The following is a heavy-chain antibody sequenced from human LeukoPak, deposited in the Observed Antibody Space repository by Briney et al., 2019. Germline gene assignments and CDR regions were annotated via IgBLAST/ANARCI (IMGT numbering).Heavy chain of an antibody. CDR2: MNPNSGNT. CDR1: GYTFTSYD. J-gene: IGHJ6*02. V-gene: IGHV1-8*01. CDR3: ARDPFPYSSSWYQRKYYYGMDV. D-gene: IGHD6-13*01. Sequence: ASVKVSCKASGYTFTSYDINWVRQATGQGLEWMGWMNPNSGNTGYAQKFQGRVTMTRDTSTSTVYMELSSLRSEDTAVYYCARDPFPYSSSWYQRKYYYGMDVWGQGTTVTVSS.